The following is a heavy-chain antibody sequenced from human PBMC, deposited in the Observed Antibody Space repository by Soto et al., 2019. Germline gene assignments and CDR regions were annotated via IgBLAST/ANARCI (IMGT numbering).Heavy chain of an antibody. V-gene: IGHV4-59*08. CDR2: IYCSGGT. CDR1: GGSISSYY. D-gene: IGHD6-6*01. Sequence: SETLSLTRTVSGGSISSYYWSWIRQPPGKGLEWIVSIYCSGGTYYNPSLKSRVTVSVDTSKNHFSLKLNSVTVADTAIYYCARQRYGSSSHRYFDYWGQGTLVTVSS. J-gene: IGHJ4*02. CDR3: ARQRYGSSSHRYFDY.